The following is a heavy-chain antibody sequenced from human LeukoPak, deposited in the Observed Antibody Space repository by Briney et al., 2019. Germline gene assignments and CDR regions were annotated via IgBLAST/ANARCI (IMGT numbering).Heavy chain of an antibody. CDR1: GLTFRSFT. V-gene: IGHV3-21*01. J-gene: IGHJ6*02. D-gene: IGHD1-7*01. Sequence: PGGSQRPSCAASGLTFRSFTMNWVRQPPGKGMEWVLSISISSTYLHYAESVKGRFTISRDDAKNSLYLQMNSLRAEDTAVYYCARDMRLELPASSGYYYGMDVWGQGTTVTVSS. CDR3: ARDMRLELPASSGYYYGMDV. CDR2: ISISSTYL.